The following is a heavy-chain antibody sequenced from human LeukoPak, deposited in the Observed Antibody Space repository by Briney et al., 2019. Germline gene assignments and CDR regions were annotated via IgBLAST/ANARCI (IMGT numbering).Heavy chain of an antibody. J-gene: IGHJ4*02. D-gene: IGHD2-2*01. CDR3: ARVYLY. CDR1: GFTFSSYS. Sequence: PGGSLRLSCAASGFTFSSYSMSWVRQAPGKGLEWVANIKQDGSEKYYVDSVKGRFTISRDNAKNSLYLQMNSLRAEDTAVYYCARVYLYWGQGTLVTVSS. V-gene: IGHV3-7*01. CDR2: IKQDGSEK.